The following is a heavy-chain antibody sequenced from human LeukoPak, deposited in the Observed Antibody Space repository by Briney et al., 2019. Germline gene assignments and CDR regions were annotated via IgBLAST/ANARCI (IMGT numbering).Heavy chain of an antibody. CDR1: GGSISSGGYS. CDR3: ARAPERPNYDY. D-gene: IGHD1-14*01. V-gene: IGHV4-30-2*01. J-gene: IGHJ4*02. Sequence: PSETLSLTCAVSGGSISSGGYSWSWIRQPPGKGLEWIGYIYHSGSTYYNPSLKSRVTISVDRSKNQFSLKLSSVTAADTAVYYCARAPERPNYDYWGQGTLVTVSS. CDR2: IYHSGST.